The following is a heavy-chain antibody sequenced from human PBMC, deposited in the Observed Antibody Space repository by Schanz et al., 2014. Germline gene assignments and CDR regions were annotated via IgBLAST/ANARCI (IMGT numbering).Heavy chain of an antibody. J-gene: IGHJ4*02. CDR2: IYYSGST. Sequence: QVQLQESGPGLVKPSQTLSLTCAVSGGSISSGGYTWSWIRQPPGKGLEWIGYIYYSGSTFYNPSPKSRFTLSVDTSKVQFPPLLGSVTAADSAVYYCARAAGPVDYWGQGTLVIVSS. CDR1: GGSISSGGYT. V-gene: IGHV4-30-4*07. D-gene: IGHD6-13*01. CDR3: ARAAGPVDY.